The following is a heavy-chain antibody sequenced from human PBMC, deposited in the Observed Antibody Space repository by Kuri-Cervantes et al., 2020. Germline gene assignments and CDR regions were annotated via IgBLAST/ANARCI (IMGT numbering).Heavy chain of an antibody. D-gene: IGHD2-2*01. CDR3: ARTKYQLLQGVWFDP. V-gene: IGHV4-61*08. J-gene: IGHJ5*02. CDR2: IYYSGST. CDR1: GGSISSGDYY. Sequence: SETLSLTCTVSGGSISSGDYYWSWIRQPPGKGLEWIGYIYYSGSTNYNPSLKSRVTISVDTSKNQFSLKLSSVTAADTAVYYCARTKYQLLQGVWFDPWGQGTLVTGSS.